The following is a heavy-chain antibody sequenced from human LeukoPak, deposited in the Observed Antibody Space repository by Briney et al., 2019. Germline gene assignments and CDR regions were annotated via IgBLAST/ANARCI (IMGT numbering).Heavy chain of an antibody. CDR2: INHSGST. V-gene: IGHV4-34*01. CDR1: GGSFSGYY. J-gene: IGHJ4*02. D-gene: IGHD5-24*01. Sequence: SETLSLTCAVCGGSFSGYYWSWIRQPPGKGLEWIGEINHSGSTNYNPSLKSRVTISVDTSKNQFSLKLSSVTAADTAVYYCARGWEDGYNPFDYWGQGTLVTVSS. CDR3: ARGWEDGYNPFDY.